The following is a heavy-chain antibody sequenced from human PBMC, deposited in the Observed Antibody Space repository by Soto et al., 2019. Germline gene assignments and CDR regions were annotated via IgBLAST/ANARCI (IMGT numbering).Heavy chain of an antibody. CDR3: ARMYSSGSGWFHP. J-gene: IGHJ5*02. Sequence: SETLSLTCFVSGYFIGAGGYYWSWIRHHPGKGLEWIGSFYSSGSIIYNPSLRSRVSISGDMSTNQFSMSLTSVTAADTARYYCARMYSSGSGWFHPWGQGTLVTAPQ. CDR2: FYSSGSI. V-gene: IGHV4-31*02. D-gene: IGHD6-19*01. CDR1: GYFIGAGGYY.